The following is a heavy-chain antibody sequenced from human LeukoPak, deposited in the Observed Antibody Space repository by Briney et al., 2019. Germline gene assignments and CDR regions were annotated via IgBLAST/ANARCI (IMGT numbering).Heavy chain of an antibody. CDR3: ARGVGY. V-gene: IGHV4-61*02. CDR1: GGSISTGNYH. Sequence: PSETLSLTCTVPGGSISTGNYHWTWIRQPAGKGLEWIGRVYASGRTNYNPSLKSRVTISIDTSKNQFSLKLSSVTAADTAMYYCARGVGYWGQRTLVTVSS. CDR2: VYASGRT. J-gene: IGHJ4*02. D-gene: IGHD2-15*01.